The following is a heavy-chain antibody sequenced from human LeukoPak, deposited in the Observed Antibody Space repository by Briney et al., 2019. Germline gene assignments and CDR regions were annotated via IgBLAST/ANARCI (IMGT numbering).Heavy chain of an antibody. CDR3: ARDEAAAGTRAFDY. D-gene: IGHD6-13*01. Sequence: PGGSLRLSCAASGFTFSSYAMHWVRQAPGKGLEWVAVISYDGSNKYYADSVKGRFTISRDNSKNTLYLQMNSLRAEDTAVYYCARDEAAAGTRAFDYWGQGTLVTVSS. V-gene: IGHV3-30*04. J-gene: IGHJ4*02. CDR2: ISYDGSNK. CDR1: GFTFSSYA.